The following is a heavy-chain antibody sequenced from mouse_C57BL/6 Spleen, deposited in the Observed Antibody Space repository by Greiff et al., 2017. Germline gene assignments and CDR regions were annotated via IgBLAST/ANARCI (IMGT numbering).Heavy chain of an antibody. D-gene: IGHD1-1*01. CDR1: GFTFSSYA. CDR2: ISSGGAYI. J-gene: IGHJ3*01. Sequence: EVKLVESGEGLVKPGGSLKLSCAASGFTFSSYAMSWVRQTPEKRLEWVAYISSGGAYIYYADTVKGRFTISRANARNTLYLQMSSLKSEDTAMYYCTREDYYGSSYAWFAYWGQGTLVTVSA. CDR3: TREDYYGSSYAWFAY. V-gene: IGHV5-9-1*02.